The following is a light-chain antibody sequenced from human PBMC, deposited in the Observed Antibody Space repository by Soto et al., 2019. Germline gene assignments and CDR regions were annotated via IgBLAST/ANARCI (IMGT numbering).Light chain of an antibody. CDR1: ESVNSN. CDR2: RAS. CDR3: QQYNYWPS. Sequence: EIVMTQSPDTLSVSPGERATLSCRASESVNSNLAWYQQKPGQAPRLLIYRASTRSTGITARFSGSGSGTEYTLTINILKSDDYSVYYCQQYNYWPSFGQGTKVDIK. V-gene: IGKV3-15*01. J-gene: IGKJ1*01.